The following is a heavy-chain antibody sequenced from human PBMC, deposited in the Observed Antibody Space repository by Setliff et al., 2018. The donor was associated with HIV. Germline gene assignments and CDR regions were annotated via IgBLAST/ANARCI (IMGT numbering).Heavy chain of an antibody. CDR2: ISSTSTTI. CDR1: GGSINDQY. V-gene: IGHV3-11*04. Sequence: LSLTCTVPGGSINDQYFSWIRQPPGKGLEWVSYISSTSTTIYYADSVKGRFTISRDNAKNSLYLQMNSLRAEDTAVYYCAREDQLLSGHYYYNGMDVWGQGTTVTVSS. D-gene: IGHD2-2*01. CDR3: AREDQLLSGHYYYNGMDV. J-gene: IGHJ6*02.